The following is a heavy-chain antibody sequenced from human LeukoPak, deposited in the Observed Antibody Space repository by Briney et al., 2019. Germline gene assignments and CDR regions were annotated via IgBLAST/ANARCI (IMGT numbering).Heavy chain of an antibody. CDR3: TRRGDFWSGSSDF. J-gene: IGHJ4*02. Sequence: QPGGSLRLSCEVSGFTLSGSAVHWVRQASGKGLEWVGRIRSKANGNATAYAASVKGRFIISRDDSKNTAYLQMNSLKIEDSAVYYCTRRGDFWSGSSDFWGQGTLVTVSS. D-gene: IGHD3-3*01. V-gene: IGHV3-73*01. CDR2: IRSKANGNAT. CDR1: GFTLSGSA.